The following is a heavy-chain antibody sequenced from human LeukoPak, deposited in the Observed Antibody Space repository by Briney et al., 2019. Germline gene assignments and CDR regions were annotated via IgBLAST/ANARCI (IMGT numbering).Heavy chain of an antibody. CDR1: GGSISSGGYS. J-gene: IGHJ2*01. D-gene: IGHD3-22*01. CDR3: ARGVDSSGYYYWYFDL. V-gene: IGHV4-30-2*01. Sequence: PSQTLSLTCAVSGGSISSGGYSWRWIRQPPGKGLEWIGYIYHSGSTYYNPSLKSRVTISVDRSKNQFSLKLSSVTAADTAVYYCARGVDSSGYYYWYFDLWGRGTLVTVSS. CDR2: IYHSGST.